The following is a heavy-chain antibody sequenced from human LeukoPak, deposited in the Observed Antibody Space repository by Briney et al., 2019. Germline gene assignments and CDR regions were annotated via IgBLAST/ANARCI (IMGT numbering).Heavy chain of an antibody. CDR1: GFDFSNLS. J-gene: IGHJ5*02. V-gene: IGHV3-30*02. CDR3: ARDRQGLYKEQLVHGGWFYT. Sequence: GGSLRLSCEASGFDFSNLSMHWVRQAPGKGLEWVAFVRYDGTKINYGDSAKGRFTISRDDSKNTLYLQMNSLRGEDTAVYYCARDRQGLYKEQLVHGGWFYTCGEGTLVTV. D-gene: IGHD6-6*01. CDR2: VRYDGTKI.